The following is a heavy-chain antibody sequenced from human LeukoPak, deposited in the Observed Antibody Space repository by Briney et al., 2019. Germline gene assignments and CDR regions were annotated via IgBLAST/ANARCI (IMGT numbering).Heavy chain of an antibody. CDR3: ARVMGSGSWSLYYYYYGMDV. CDR1: GGSISSYY. Sequence: SETLSLTCIVSGGSISSYYWSWIRQPPGKGLEWIGYIYYSGSTNYNPSLKSRVTISVDTSKNQFSLKLSSVTAADTAVYYCARVMGSGSWSLYYYYYGMDVWGQGTTVTVSS. D-gene: IGHD6-25*01. V-gene: IGHV4-59*01. J-gene: IGHJ6*02. CDR2: IYYSGST.